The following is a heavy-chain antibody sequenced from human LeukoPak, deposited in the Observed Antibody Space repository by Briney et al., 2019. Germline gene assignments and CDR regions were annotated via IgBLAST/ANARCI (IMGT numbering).Heavy chain of an antibody. Sequence: GGSLRLSCAASGFTVSSNYMSWVRQAPGKGLEWVSVIYSGGSTYYADSVKGRFTISRDNSKNTLYLQMNSLRAEDTAVYYCARAAKYYDFWSGYFPYYFDYWGQGTLVTVSS. D-gene: IGHD3-3*01. V-gene: IGHV3-53*01. CDR1: GFTVSSNY. J-gene: IGHJ4*02. CDR3: ARAAKYYDFWSGYFPYYFDY. CDR2: IYSGGST.